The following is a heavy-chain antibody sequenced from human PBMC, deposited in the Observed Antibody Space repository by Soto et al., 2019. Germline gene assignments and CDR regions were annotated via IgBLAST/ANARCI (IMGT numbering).Heavy chain of an antibody. CDR1: GGSISSGVYY. CDR3: ARDIWDYSISPEYSCFDP. CDR2: IYYSGST. Sequence: SETLSLTCTVSGGSISSGVYYWSWIRQHPGKGLEWIGYIYYSGSTYYNPSLKSRVTISVDTSKNQFSLKLSSVTAADTAVYYCARDIWDYSISPEYSCFDPWGQGTLVTVSS. D-gene: IGHD6-6*01. V-gene: IGHV4-31*03. J-gene: IGHJ5*02.